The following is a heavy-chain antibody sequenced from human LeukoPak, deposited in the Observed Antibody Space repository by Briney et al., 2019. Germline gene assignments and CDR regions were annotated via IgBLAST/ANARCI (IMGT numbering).Heavy chain of an antibody. Sequence: PSQALSLTCAVSGGSISSGGYSWSWIRQPPGKGLEWIGYIYHSGSTNYNPSLKSRVTISVDTSKNQFSLKLSSVTAADTAVYYCARVFSGGWYFPYYYYMDVWGKGTTVTVSS. V-gene: IGHV4-30-2*01. CDR2: IYHSGST. CDR1: GGSISSGGYS. J-gene: IGHJ6*03. CDR3: ARVFSGGWYFPYYYYMDV. D-gene: IGHD6-19*01.